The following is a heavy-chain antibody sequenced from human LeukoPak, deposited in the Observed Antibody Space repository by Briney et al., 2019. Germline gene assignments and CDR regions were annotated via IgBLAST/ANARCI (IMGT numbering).Heavy chain of an antibody. CDR2: IYYSGST. Sequence: SETLSLTCAVYGGSFSGYYWSWIRQPPGKGLEWIGYIYYSGSTNYNPPLKSRVTISVDTSKNQFSLKLSSVTAADTAVYYCARQCPYYYCFDYWAREPWSPSPQ. D-gene: IGHD3-10*01. J-gene: IGHJ4*02. CDR1: GGSFSGYY. V-gene: IGHV4-59*08. CDR3: ARQCPYYYCFDY.